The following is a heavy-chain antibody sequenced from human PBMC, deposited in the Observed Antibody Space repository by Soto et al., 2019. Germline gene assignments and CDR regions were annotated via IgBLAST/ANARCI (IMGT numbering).Heavy chain of an antibody. CDR2: ISGSGGST. Sequence: PGGSLRLSCAASGFTFSSYAMSWVRQAPGKGLEWVSAISGSGGSTYYADSVKGRFTISRDNSKNTLYLQMNSLRAEDTAVYYCAKDSSSSWYYYYYYGMDVWGQGTTVTVSS. CDR1: GFTFSSYA. V-gene: IGHV3-23*01. J-gene: IGHJ6*02. D-gene: IGHD6-13*01. CDR3: AKDSSSSWYYYYYYGMDV.